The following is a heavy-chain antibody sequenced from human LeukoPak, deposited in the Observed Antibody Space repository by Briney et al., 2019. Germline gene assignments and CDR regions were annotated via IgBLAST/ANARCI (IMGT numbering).Heavy chain of an antibody. CDR1: GFTFSSYT. CDR2: ISYDGSNE. CDR3: AIDLGKWVLIQGALDY. Sequence: PGRSLRLSCAASGFTFSSYTMHWVRQAPGKGLEWVAVISYDGSNEYYADSVNGRFTISRDNSKNTLYLQMNSLRAEDTAVYYCAIDLGKWVLIQGALDYWGQGTLLTVSS. V-gene: IGHV3-30*01. D-gene: IGHD1-26*01. J-gene: IGHJ4*02.